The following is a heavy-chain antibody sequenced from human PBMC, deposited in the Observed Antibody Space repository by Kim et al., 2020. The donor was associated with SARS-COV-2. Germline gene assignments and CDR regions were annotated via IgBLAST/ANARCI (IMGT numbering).Heavy chain of an antibody. D-gene: IGHD5-12*01. CDR2: IYYSGST. CDR3: ARHPTSLSGYDSWYFDL. CDR1: GGSISSSSYY. Sequence: SETLSLTCTVSGGSISSSSYYWGWIRQPPGKGLEWIGSIYYSGSTYYNPSLKSRVTISVDTSKNQFSLKLSSVTAADTAVYYCARHPTSLSGYDSWYFDLWGRGTLVTVSS. J-gene: IGHJ2*01. V-gene: IGHV4-39*01.